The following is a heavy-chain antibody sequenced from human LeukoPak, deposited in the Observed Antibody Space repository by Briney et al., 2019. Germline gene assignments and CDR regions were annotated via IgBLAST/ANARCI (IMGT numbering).Heavy chain of an antibody. CDR3: TRRQRGPTGKLRYSGFDP. CDR2: INHSGSS. Sequence: RSSETLSLTCAVYGGSFSGHCWNWIRQPPGKGLEWIGEINHSGSSNYNSSLKSRVTISVDTSKNHFSLRLTSVTAADTAVYYCTRRQRGPTGKLRYSGFDPWGQGTLVTVSS. J-gene: IGHJ5*02. CDR1: GGSFSGHC. V-gene: IGHV4-34*01. D-gene: IGHD3-9*01.